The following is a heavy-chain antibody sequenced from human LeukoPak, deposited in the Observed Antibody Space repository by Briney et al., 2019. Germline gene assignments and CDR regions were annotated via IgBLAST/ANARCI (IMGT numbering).Heavy chain of an antibody. CDR3: ARFGVYYDMGV. J-gene: IGHJ6*02. V-gene: IGHV4-59*01. D-gene: IGHD3-16*01. CDR2: IHYSGKA. Sequence: SETLSLTCTVSGGSISGYYWTWIRQPPGKGLEWIGQIHYSGKADYNPSLRSRITISVDMSKNQMSLKLSSVTAADTAVYYCARFGVYYDMGVWGQGTTVTVS. CDR1: GGSISGYY.